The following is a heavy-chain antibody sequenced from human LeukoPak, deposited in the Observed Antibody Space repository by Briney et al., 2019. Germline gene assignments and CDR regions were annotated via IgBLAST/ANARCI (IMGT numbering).Heavy chain of an antibody. D-gene: IGHD5-24*01. CDR3: ARDRSDGNYYMVV. Sequence: PGGSLRLSCAASGFTVSRNYMSWVRQAPGKGLEWVSVIYGGGSTSYADSVKGRFIISRDNSKNTLYLQMNSLRADDTAAYYCARDRSDGNYYMVVWGKGTTVIVSS. V-gene: IGHV3-53*01. CDR1: GFTVSRNY. J-gene: IGHJ6*03. CDR2: IYGGGST.